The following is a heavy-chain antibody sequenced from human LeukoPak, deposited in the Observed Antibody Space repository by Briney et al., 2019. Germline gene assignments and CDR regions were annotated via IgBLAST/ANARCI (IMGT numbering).Heavy chain of an antibody. V-gene: IGHV3-9*01. J-gene: IGHJ4*02. CDR1: GFTFDDYA. CDR2: INWNSDSI. CDR3: ARGSLVHYYGSGSYRIRAGFDY. D-gene: IGHD3-10*01. Sequence: PGGSLRLSCAASGFTFDDYAMHWVRQAPGKGVEWVSGINWNSDSIGYADSVKGRFTISRDNAKNSLYLQMNSLRAEDTAVYYCARGSLVHYYGSGSYRIRAGFDYWGQGTLVTVSS.